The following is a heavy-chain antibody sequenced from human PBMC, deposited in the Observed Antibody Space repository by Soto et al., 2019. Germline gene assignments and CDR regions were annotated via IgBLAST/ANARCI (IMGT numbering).Heavy chain of an antibody. D-gene: IGHD6-13*01. CDR1: GFTFSSYG. CDR3: ARGSSSWDY. CDR2: IWYDGSNK. J-gene: IGHJ4*02. Sequence: QVQLVESGGGVVQPGRSLRLSCAASGFTFSSYGLHWVRQAPGKGLEWVAGIWYDGSNKYYADSVKGRFTISRDNSKNTLYLQMNSLRAEDTAVYYCARGSSSWDYWGQGTLVTVSS. V-gene: IGHV3-33*01.